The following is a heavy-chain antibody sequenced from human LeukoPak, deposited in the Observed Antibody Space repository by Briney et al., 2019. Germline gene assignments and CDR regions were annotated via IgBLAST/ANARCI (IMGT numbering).Heavy chain of an antibody. CDR3: ARPSGGTPFKRFDY. Sequence: SETLSLTCAVYGGSFSDYNWTWIRQPPGKGLEWIGEIGHNGTTNYNPSLKGRVTISLDTSKNQFSLKLTSVTVADTAVYYCARPSGGTPFKRFDYWGEGTLVTVSS. V-gene: IGHV4-34*01. CDR1: GGSFSDYN. CDR2: IGHNGTT. D-gene: IGHD1-14*01. J-gene: IGHJ4*02.